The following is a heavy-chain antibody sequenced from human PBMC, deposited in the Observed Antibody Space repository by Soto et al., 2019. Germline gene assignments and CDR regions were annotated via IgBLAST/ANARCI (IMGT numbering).Heavy chain of an antibody. V-gene: IGHV3-66*01. CDR3: ARDTSDDY. J-gene: IGHJ4*02. CDR2: IYSGGRT. Sequence: EVQLVESGGGLVQPGGSLRLSCAASGVTVSNNYMSWVRQAPGKGLEWVSVIYSGGRTYYADSVKGRFIISRDSSKNTLYLQMNSLRAEDTVVYYCARDTSDDYRGQGTLVTVSS. CDR1: GVTVSNNY.